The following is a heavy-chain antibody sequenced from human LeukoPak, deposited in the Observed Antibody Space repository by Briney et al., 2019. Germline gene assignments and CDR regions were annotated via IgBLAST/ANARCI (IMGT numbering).Heavy chain of an antibody. CDR1: GYTFTGYY. CDR3: ARVSTRIAAAGLSY. Sequence: ASVKVSCKASGYTFTGYYMHWVRQAPGQGLEWMGRINPNSGGTNYAQKFQGRVTMTRDTSISTAYMELSRLRSDDTAVYYCARVSTRIAAAGLSYWGQGTLVTVSS. D-gene: IGHD6-13*01. CDR2: INPNSGGT. V-gene: IGHV1-2*06. J-gene: IGHJ4*02.